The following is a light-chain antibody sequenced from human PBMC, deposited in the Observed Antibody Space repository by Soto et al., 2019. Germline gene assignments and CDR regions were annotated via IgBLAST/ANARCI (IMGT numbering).Light chain of an antibody. CDR3: QQYTNRPPWT. J-gene: IGKJ1*01. CDR2: GTS. Sequence: EIVMTQSPATLSVSPGERATLSCRASQSVGTNLAWYQQKHGQAPRLLIFGTSTRATGIPARFSGSGSGTDFTLTISSVQSDDFAYYYCQQYTNRPPWTFGRAIKVDMK. CDR1: QSVGTN. V-gene: IGKV3-15*01.